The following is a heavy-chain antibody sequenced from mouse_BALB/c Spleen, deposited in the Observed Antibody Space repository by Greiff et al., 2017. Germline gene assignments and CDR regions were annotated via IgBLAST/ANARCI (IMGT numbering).Heavy chain of an antibody. CDR3: ARRTTATWFAY. Sequence: LLESGAELMKPGASVKISCKATGYTFSSYWIEWVKQRPGHGLEWIGEILPGSGSTNYNEKFKGKATFTADTSSNTAYMQLSSLTSEDSAVYYCARRTTATWFAYWGQGTLVTVSA. D-gene: IGHD1-2*01. V-gene: IGHV1-9*01. J-gene: IGHJ3*01. CDR2: ILPGSGST. CDR1: GYTFSSYW.